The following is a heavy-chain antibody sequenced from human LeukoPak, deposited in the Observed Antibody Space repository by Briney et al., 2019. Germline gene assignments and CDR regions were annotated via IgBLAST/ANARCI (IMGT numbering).Heavy chain of an antibody. Sequence: GGSLRLSCAASGFTLSNDWIHWVRQAPGKGLVWFSRINTDGSSTNYADSVRGRFTVSRDNAKNTLYLQMNSLRVEDTAVYYCARVIGWDEPFDLWGHGTLVTVSS. CDR2: INTDGSST. CDR3: ARVIGWDEPFDL. J-gene: IGHJ3*01. D-gene: IGHD1-26*01. CDR1: GFTLSNDW. V-gene: IGHV3-74*01.